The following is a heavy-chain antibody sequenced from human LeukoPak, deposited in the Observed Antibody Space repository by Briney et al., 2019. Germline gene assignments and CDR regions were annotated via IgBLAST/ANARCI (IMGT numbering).Heavy chain of an antibody. Sequence: GGSLRLSCAASGFTFSSYAMHWVRQAPGKGLEWVAVISYDGSNKYYADSVKGRFTISRDNSKNTLYLQMNSLRAEDTAVYYCAIYYDSSGYETMNAFDIWGQGTMVTVS. CDR1: GFTFSSYA. CDR2: ISYDGSNK. V-gene: IGHV3-30-3*01. D-gene: IGHD3-22*01. CDR3: AIYYDSSGYETMNAFDI. J-gene: IGHJ3*02.